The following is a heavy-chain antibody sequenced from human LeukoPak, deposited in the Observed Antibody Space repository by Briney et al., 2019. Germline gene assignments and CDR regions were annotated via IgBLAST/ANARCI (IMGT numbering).Heavy chain of an antibody. CDR1: GFTFSSYE. V-gene: IGHV3-48*03. CDR2: ISSSGSTI. Sequence: GGSLRLSCAASGFTFSSYEMNWGRMAQGQGLGWVSYISSSGSTIYYADSVKDRFTISRDNAKNSLYLQMNSLRAEDTAVYYCARDRAYSSGWERDYYYYMDVWGKGTTVTVSS. D-gene: IGHD6-19*01. J-gene: IGHJ6*03. CDR3: ARDRAYSSGWERDYYYYMDV.